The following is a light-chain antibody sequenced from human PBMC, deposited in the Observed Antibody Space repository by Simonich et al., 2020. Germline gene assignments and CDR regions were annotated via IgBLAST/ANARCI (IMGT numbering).Light chain of an antibody. CDR3: MQALQTPRT. Sequence: EIVMTQSPAPLSVSPGERATLSCRASQSLLHSNGYNYLDWYLQKPGQSPQLLIYVGSNRASGVPDRLSGSGSGTDFTLKISRVEAEDVGVYYCMQALQTPRTFGQGTKVEIK. V-gene: IGKV2-28*01. CDR2: VGS. J-gene: IGKJ1*01. CDR1: QSLLHSNGYNY.